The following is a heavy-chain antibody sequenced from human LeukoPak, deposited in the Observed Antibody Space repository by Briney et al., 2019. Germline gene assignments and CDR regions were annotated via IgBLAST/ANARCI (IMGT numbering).Heavy chain of an antibody. J-gene: IGHJ4*02. V-gene: IGHV3-23*01. CDR3: AKDRVITGTPGAFDY. D-gene: IGHD1-20*01. CDR2: ISGSGGST. Sequence: PGGSLRLSCAASGFTFSSYAMSWVRQAPGKGLEWVSAISGSGGSTYYADSVKGRFTISRDNSKNTLYLQMNSLRAEDTAVYYCAKDRVITGTPGAFDYWGQGTLVTVSS. CDR1: GFTFSSYA.